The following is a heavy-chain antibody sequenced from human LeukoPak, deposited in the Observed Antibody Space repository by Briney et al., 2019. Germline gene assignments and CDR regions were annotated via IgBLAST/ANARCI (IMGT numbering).Heavy chain of an antibody. D-gene: IGHD3-9*01. CDR2: INTNTGNP. J-gene: IGHJ4*02. CDR1: GYTFTGYY. V-gene: IGHV7-4-1*02. CDR3: AREGTHYDILTGYPNYDY. Sequence: GASVKVSCKASGYTFTGYYMHWVRQAPGQGLEWMGWINTNTGNPTYAQGFTGRFVFSLDTSVSTAYLQISSLRAEDTAVYYCAREGTHYDILTGYPNYDYWGQGTLVTVSS.